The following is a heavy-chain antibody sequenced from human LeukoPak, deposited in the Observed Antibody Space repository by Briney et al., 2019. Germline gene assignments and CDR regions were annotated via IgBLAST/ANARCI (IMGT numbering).Heavy chain of an antibody. V-gene: IGHV1-46*01. CDR1: GYIFTSYY. J-gene: IGHJ4*02. D-gene: IGHD3-22*01. CDR2: INPSGGTT. CDR3: AREGSSGSGDY. Sequence: ASVKVSCKASGYIFTSYYVHWVRQAPGQGXXWMGMINPSGGTTSYAQKFQGRVTMTRDTSTSTVYMELSSLRSEDTAVYYCAREGSSGSGDYWGQGALVAVSS.